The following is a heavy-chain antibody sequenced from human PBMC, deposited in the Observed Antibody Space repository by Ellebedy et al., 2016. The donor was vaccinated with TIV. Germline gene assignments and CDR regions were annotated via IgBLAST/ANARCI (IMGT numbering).Heavy chain of an antibody. CDR1: GASMGSYY. D-gene: IGHD4-17*01. Sequence: SETLSLTCTVSGASMGSYYWHWIRQPPGKGLEYIGYIYFSGSTNYIPSLKSRVTISADTSKTQVSLKPTSVTAADTAVYYCARGVTTIGSWGQGTLVTVSS. CDR3: ARGVTTIGS. CDR2: IYFSGST. J-gene: IGHJ4*02. V-gene: IGHV4-59*01.